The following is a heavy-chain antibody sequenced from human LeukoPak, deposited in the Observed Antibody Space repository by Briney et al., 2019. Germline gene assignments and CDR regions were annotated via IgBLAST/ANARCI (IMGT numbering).Heavy chain of an antibody. V-gene: IGHV3-33*01. CDR1: GFTFSSYG. D-gene: IGHD6-13*01. J-gene: IGHJ4*02. Sequence: PGGSLRLSCAASGFTFSSYGMRWVRQAPGKGLEWVAVIRFDESHRYYADSVKGRFTISRDNSKNTLFLQVNSLRAEDTALYYCARWDIPTADIDYWGQGTLVTVSS. CDR2: IRFDESHR. CDR3: ARWDIPTADIDY.